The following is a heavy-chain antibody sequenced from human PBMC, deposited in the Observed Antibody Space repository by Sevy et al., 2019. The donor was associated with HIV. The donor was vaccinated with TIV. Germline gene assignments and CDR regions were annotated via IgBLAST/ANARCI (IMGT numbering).Heavy chain of an antibody. CDR3: AREGIVATIIQYYYYYGMDV. CDR1: GGSFSGYY. CDR2: INHSGST. D-gene: IGHD5-12*01. Sequence: SETLSLTCAVYGGSFSGYYWSWIRRPPGKGLEWIGEINHSGSTNYNPSLKSRVTISVDTSKNQFSLKLSSVTAADTAVYYCAREGIVATIIQYYYYYGMDVWGQGTTVTVSS. J-gene: IGHJ6*02. V-gene: IGHV4-34*01.